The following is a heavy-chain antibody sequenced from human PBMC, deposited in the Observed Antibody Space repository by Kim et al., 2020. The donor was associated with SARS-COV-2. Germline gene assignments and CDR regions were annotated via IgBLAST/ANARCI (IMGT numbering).Heavy chain of an antibody. Sequence: GGSLRLSCAASGFTFSSYSMNWVRQAPGKGLEWVSYISSSSSTIYYADSVKGRFTISRDNAKNSLYLQMNSLRDEDTAVYYCARDLGIRQWLVLPGYWGQGTLVTVSS. CDR2: ISSSSSTI. CDR1: GFTFSSYS. D-gene: IGHD6-19*01. CDR3: ARDLGIRQWLVLPGY. V-gene: IGHV3-48*02. J-gene: IGHJ4*02.